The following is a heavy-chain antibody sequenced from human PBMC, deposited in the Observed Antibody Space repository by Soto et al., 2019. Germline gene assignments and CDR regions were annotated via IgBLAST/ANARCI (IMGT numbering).Heavy chain of an antibody. Sequence: SVKVSCKAPGGGNLRDYRTTWVRRAPGQGLEWMGGIIPKLGSANYAQNFQGRVTVTADESTNTVYMELRSLRSDDTAVYYCARGSDGYNCGALYCGQGTPVTVSS. CDR1: GGGNLRDYR. CDR3: ARGSDGYNCGALY. J-gene: IGHJ4*02. D-gene: IGHD5-12*01. V-gene: IGHV1-69*13. CDR2: IIPKLGSA.